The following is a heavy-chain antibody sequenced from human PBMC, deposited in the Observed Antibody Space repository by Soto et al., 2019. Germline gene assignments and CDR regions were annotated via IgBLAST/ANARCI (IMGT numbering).Heavy chain of an antibody. J-gene: IGHJ4*02. V-gene: IGHV3-30*03. Sequence: PGGSLRLSCAASEFTFKSYGMHWVRQAPGKGLAWVAGISFDGNRKHYADSVRGRFTISRDNSKNTLYLQMNSLRTEDTAIYYCACDSDRGDVIFTTAHYGNEYWGRGTLVTVSS. CDR2: ISFDGNRK. CDR1: EFTFKSYG. D-gene: IGHD3-16*01. CDR3: ACDSDRGDVIFTTAHYGNEY.